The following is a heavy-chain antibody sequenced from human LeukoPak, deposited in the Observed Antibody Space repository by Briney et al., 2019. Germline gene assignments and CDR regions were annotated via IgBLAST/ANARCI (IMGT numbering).Heavy chain of an antibody. Sequence: GASVKVSCKASGYTFTSYGISWVRQAPGQGLEWMGWISAYNGNTNYAQKLQGRVTMTTDTSTSTAYMELRSLRSDDTAVYYCARVYCSSTSCYVRGNWFDTWGQGTLVTVSS. CDR2: ISAYNGNT. D-gene: IGHD2-2*01. CDR1: GYTFTSYG. J-gene: IGHJ5*02. CDR3: ARVYCSSTSCYVRGNWFDT. V-gene: IGHV1-18*01.